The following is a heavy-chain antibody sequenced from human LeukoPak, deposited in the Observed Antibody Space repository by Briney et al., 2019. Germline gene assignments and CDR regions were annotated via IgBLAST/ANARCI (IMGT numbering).Heavy chain of an antibody. CDR2: IAYDGNNT. CDR1: GFIFSDYG. CDR3: AKTEMLRRVGYLDV. J-gene: IGHJ6*04. D-gene: IGHD3-16*01. V-gene: IGHV3-30*18. Sequence: GGSLRLSCVASGFIFSDYGIQWVRQAPGKVLEWVAVIAYDGNNTYYGDSVRGRFTISRDNSKKMVYLEMNSLRVEDTAVYYCAKTEMLRRVGYLDVWGKGTAVIVSS.